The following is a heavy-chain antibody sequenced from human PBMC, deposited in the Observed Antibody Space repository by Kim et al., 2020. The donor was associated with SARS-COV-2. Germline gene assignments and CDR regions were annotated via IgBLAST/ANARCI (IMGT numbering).Heavy chain of an antibody. CDR1: GFTFSSYA. D-gene: IGHD3-3*01. CDR3: AECLLSRRFFDY. Sequence: GGSLRLSCAASGFTFSSYAMNWVRQAPGKGLEWVSSGSGGGDNTYYADSVKGRFTISRDNSQNTLYLQMNSPRAEDTAVYYCAECLLSRRFFDYWGQGTL. J-gene: IGHJ4*02. V-gene: IGHV3-23*01. CDR2: GSGGGDNT.